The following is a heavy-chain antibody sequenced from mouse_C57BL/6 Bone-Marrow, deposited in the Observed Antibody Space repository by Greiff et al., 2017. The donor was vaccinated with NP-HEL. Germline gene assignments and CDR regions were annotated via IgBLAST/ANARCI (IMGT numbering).Heavy chain of an antibody. Sequence: VQLQESGPGLVKPSQSLSLTCSVTGYSITSGYYWNWIRQFPGNKLEWMGYISYDGSNNYNPSLKNRISITRDTSKNQFFLKLNSVTTEDTATYYCANYDYEDWFAYWGQGTLVTVSA. CDR3: ANYDYEDWFAY. V-gene: IGHV3-6*01. CDR2: ISYDGSN. J-gene: IGHJ3*01. CDR1: GYSITSGYY. D-gene: IGHD2-4*01.